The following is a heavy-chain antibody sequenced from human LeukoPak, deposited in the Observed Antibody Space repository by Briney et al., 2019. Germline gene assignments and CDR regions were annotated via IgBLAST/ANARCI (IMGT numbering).Heavy chain of an antibody. CDR1: GYSFTNYW. V-gene: IGHV5-51*01. CDR3: ARRYDNTGYYVY. D-gene: IGHD3-22*01. Sequence: GESLKISCKGSGYSFTNYWIGWVRHMPGKGLEWMGIIYPGDSDTRYSPSFQGQVTISADKSISTAYLQWTSLKASDTATYYCARRYDNTGYYVYWGQGTLVTVSS. J-gene: IGHJ4*02. CDR2: IYPGDSDT.